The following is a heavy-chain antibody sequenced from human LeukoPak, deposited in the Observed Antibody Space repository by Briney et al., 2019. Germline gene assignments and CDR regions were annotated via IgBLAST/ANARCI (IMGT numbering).Heavy chain of an antibody. D-gene: IGHD3-10*01. CDR1: GGSFSGYY. CDR3: AKCRRMVDAFDI. V-gene: IGHV4-34*01. Sequence: PSETLSLTCAVYGGSFSGYYWSWIRQPPGKGLEWIGEINHSGSTNYNPSLKSRGTISVDTSKNQFSLKLSSVTAADTAVYYCAKCRRMVDAFDIWGQGTMVTVSS. CDR2: INHSGST. J-gene: IGHJ3*02.